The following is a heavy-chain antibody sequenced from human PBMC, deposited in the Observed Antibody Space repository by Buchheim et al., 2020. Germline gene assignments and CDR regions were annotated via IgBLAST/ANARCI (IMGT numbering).Heavy chain of an antibody. CDR1: GFAFRNYD. D-gene: IGHD6-19*01. J-gene: IGHJ6*02. CDR2: ISSGGNSK. CDR3: AREGSGWYLYYYYGMDV. Sequence: EVQLVDSGGGLVQPGGSLRVSCAASGFAFRNYDMNWVRQAPGQGLEWVSYISSGGNSKYYADSVKGRFTVARDNAKNSLHLQMNSLRVDDTGVYYCAREGSGWYLYYYYGMDVWGQGTT. V-gene: IGHV3-48*03.